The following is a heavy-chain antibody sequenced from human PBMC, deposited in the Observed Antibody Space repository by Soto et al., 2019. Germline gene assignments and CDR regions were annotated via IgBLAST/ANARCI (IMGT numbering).Heavy chain of an antibody. D-gene: IGHD2-8*01. CDR3: ARVPTGKYGVWNY. CDR1: GFTFSSYW. V-gene: IGHV3-74*01. Sequence: EEQLVESGGGLVQPGGSLRLSCAASGFTFSSYWMHWVRQAPGKGLVWVSRINPGGSITAYADSVKGRFTLSRDNAKNHLYLQINPLRSDDTAVYYCARVPTGKYGVWNYWGQGTLVTVSS. CDR2: INPGGSIT. J-gene: IGHJ4*02.